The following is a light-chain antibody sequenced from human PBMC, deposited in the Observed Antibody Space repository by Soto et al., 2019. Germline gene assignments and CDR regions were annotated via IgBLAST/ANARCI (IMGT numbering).Light chain of an antibody. V-gene: IGKV1-5*03. Sequence: DIPMPQAPSTLSGSVGDRVTITCRARQTISSWLAWYQQKPGKAPKLLIYKASTLKGGVPSRFSGSGSGTEFTLTISSLQPDDFATYYCQHYNSYSEAFGQGTKVDIK. CDR3: QHYNSYSEA. CDR1: QTISSW. J-gene: IGKJ1*01. CDR2: KAS.